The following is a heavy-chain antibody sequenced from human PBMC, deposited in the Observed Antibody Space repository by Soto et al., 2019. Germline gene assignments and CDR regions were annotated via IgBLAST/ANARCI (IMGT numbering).Heavy chain of an antibody. D-gene: IGHD3-3*01. CDR2: ISYDGSNK. Sequence: GGSLRLSCAASGFTFSSYGMHWVRQAPGKGLEWVAVISYDGSNKYYADSVKGRFTISRDNSKNTLYLQMNSLRAEDTAVYYCAKTPIKSGPFDYWGQGTLVTVSS. J-gene: IGHJ4*02. V-gene: IGHV3-30*18. CDR3: AKTPIKSGPFDY. CDR1: GFTFSSYG.